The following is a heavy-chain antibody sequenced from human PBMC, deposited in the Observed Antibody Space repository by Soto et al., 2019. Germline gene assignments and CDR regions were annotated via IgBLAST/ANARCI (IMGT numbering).Heavy chain of an antibody. CDR1: GFTFTSSA. D-gene: IGHD3-10*01. J-gene: IGHJ6*02. CDR2: IVVGSGNT. CDR3: AADGQPFFGYYYGMDV. V-gene: IGHV1-58*01. Sequence: SVKVSCKASGFTFTSSAVQWVRQARGQRLEWIGWIVVGSGNTNYAQKFQERVTITRDMSTSTAYMELSSLRSEDTAVYYCAADGQPFFGYYYGMDVRGQGITVTVSS.